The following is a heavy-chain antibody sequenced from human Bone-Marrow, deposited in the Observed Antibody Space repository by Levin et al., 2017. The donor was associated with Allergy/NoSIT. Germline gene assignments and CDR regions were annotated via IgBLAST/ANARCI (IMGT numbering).Heavy chain of an antibody. CDR2: IYYSGST. J-gene: IGHJ4*02. D-gene: IGHD2-15*01. CDR3: ARVDGGSCYVAC. CDR1: GGSISSGDYY. V-gene: IGHV4-30-4*01. Sequence: ASETLSLTCTVSGGSISSGDYYWSWIRQPPGKGLEWIGYIYYSGSTYYNPSLKSRVTISVDTSKNQFSLKLSSVTAADTAVYYCARVDGGSCYVACWGQGTLVTVSS.